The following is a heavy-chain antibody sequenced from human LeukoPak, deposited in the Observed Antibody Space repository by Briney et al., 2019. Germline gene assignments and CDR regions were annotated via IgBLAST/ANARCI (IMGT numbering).Heavy chain of an antibody. CDR1: GFTFSSYA. Sequence: GGSLRLSCAASGFTFSSYAMSWVRQAPGKGLEWVSAISGSGGSTYYADSVKGRFTISRDNSKNTLYLQMNSLRAEDTAVYYCAAYQGGWYYYYGMDVWGRGTTVTVSS. CDR3: AAYQGGWYYYYGMDV. V-gene: IGHV3-23*01. CDR2: ISGSGGST. J-gene: IGHJ6*02. D-gene: IGHD6-19*01.